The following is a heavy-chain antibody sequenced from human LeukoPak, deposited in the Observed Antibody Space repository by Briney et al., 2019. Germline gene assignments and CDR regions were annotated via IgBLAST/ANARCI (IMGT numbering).Heavy chain of an antibody. CDR3: ARDVAREFDY. CDR2: INPSDDST. Sequence: GASVTVSCKASGYILINYYIHWVRQAPGQGLEWMGVINPSDDSTNYAQKYQDRVTMARDTSTRTVYMQLSSLRSDDTAVYYCARDVAREFDYWGQGTLVTVSS. V-gene: IGHV1-46*01. J-gene: IGHJ4*02. CDR1: GYILINYY.